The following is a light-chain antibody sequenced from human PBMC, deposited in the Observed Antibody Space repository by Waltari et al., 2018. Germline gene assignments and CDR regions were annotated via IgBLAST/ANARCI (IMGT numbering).Light chain of an antibody. J-gene: IGKJ2*01. Sequence: DIVLTQSPDSLAVSLGERATIHCQSSQNILYSSNNKNYLAGYQQKAGQPPKLLFYWASTRESGVPDRVSGSGSGTDFTLTISSLQAEDVAVYYCQQYYSSPYTFGQGTRLEIK. CDR3: QQYYSSPYT. CDR2: WAS. V-gene: IGKV4-1*01. CDR1: QNILYSSNNKNY.